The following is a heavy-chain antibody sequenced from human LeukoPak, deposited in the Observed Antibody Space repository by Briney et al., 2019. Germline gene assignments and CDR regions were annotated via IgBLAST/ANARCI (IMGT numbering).Heavy chain of an antibody. V-gene: IGHV1-46*01. Sequence: ASVKVSCKASGYTFTSYYMHWVRQAPGQGLEWMGIINPSGGSTSYAQKLQGRVTMTTDTSTSTAYMELRSLRSDDTAVYYCNYYDSSGPFDYWGQGTLVTVSS. D-gene: IGHD3-22*01. CDR2: INPSGGST. CDR1: GYTFTSYY. CDR3: NYYDSSGPFDY. J-gene: IGHJ4*02.